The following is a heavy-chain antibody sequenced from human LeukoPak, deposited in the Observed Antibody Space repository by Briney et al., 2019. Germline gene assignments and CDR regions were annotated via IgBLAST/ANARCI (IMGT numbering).Heavy chain of an antibody. CDR1: GGSISSSSYY. Sequence: PSETLSLTCTVSGGSISSSSYYWGWIRQPPGKGLEWIGSIYYSGSTYYNPSLKSRVTISVDTSKNQFSLKLSSVTAADTAVYYCARRVRGYQDYYFDYWGQGTLVTVSA. D-gene: IGHD5-18*01. V-gene: IGHV4-39*01. CDR2: IYYSGST. J-gene: IGHJ4*02. CDR3: ARRVRGYQDYYFDY.